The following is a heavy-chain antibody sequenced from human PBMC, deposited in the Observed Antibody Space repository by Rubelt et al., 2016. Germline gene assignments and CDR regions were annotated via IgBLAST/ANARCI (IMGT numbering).Heavy chain of an antibody. V-gene: IGHV3-23*01. J-gene: IGHJ4*02. CDR3: AKSRAVADPFNY. Sequence: GSGGGLVQPGGSLRLSCAASGFTFTTHGMSWVRQAPGKGLEWVSTISGSGGSTYYADSVKGRFTISRDNSKDTLYLQMNSLRAEDTAVYYCAKSRAVADPFNYWGQGTLVTVSS. D-gene: IGHD6-19*01. CDR2: ISGSGGST. CDR1: GFTFTTHG.